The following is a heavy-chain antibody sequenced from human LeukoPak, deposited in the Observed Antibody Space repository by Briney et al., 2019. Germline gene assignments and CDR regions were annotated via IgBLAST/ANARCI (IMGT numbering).Heavy chain of an antibody. V-gene: IGHV1-8*01. CDR3: ARAGVYCSETSCYTDY. Sequence: ASVKVSCKASGYTFTSYDINWVRQATGQGLEWMGWMNPNSGNTGYAQKFQGRVTMTRNTSISTAYMELSSLRSEDTAVYYCARAGVYCSETSCYTDYWGQGTLVTVSS. CDR1: GYTFTSYD. CDR2: MNPNSGNT. J-gene: IGHJ4*02. D-gene: IGHD2-2*02.